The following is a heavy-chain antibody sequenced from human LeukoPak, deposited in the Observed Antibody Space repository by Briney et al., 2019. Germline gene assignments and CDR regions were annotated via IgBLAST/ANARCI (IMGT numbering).Heavy chain of an antibody. CDR3: ARSTFGVVLNWFDP. V-gene: IGHV1-69*13. CDR1: GGTFSSYA. Sequence: ASVKVSCKASGGTFSSYAISWVRQAPGQALEWMGGIIAIFGTANYAQKFQGRVTITADESTSTAYMELSSLRSEDTAVYYCARSTFGVVLNWFDPWGQGTLVTVSS. D-gene: IGHD3-3*01. CDR2: IIAIFGTA. J-gene: IGHJ5*02.